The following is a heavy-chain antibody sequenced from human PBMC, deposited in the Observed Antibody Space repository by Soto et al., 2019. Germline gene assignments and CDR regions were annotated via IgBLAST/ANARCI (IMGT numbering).Heavy chain of an antibody. CDR2: ISSSSSYI. Sequence: GGSLRLSCAASGFTFSSYSMNWVRQAPGKGLEWVSSISSSSSYIYYADSVKGRFTISRDNAKNSLYLQMNSLRAEDTAVYYCARGYSSYDSSGYYYREYFQHWGQGTLVTVSS. CDR1: GFTFSSYS. J-gene: IGHJ1*01. CDR3: ARGYSSYDSSGYYYREYFQH. D-gene: IGHD3-22*01. V-gene: IGHV3-21*01.